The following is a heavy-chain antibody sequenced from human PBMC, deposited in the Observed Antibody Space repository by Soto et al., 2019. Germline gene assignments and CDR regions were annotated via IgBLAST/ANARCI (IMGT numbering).Heavy chain of an antibody. CDR2: IMPIFGTA. CDR3: ARGDGYKDFDY. J-gene: IGHJ4*02. CDR1: GGTFSSYA. D-gene: IGHD5-12*01. Sequence: QVQLVQSGAEVKKPGSSVKVSCKASGGTFSSYAISWVRQAPGQGLEWMGRIMPIFGTANYAQKFQGRVTMTADKSTSTADMERSSLRAEDTAVYYGARGDGYKDFDYGGQGTLVTVSS. V-gene: IGHV1-69*06.